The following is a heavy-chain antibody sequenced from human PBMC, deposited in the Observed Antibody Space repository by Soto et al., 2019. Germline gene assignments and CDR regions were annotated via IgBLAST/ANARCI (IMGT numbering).Heavy chain of an antibody. V-gene: IGHV3-30-3*01. CDR2: ISSDGSNK. CDR1: GFTFSSYA. Sequence: QVQLVESGGGVVQPGRSLRLSCAASGFTFSSYAMHWVRQAPGKGLEWVAVISSDGSNKYYADSVEGRFTISRDNSKNTLYLQMNSLRAEDTAVYYCARMASFYCSGGSCYPTYGMDVWGQGTTVTVSS. J-gene: IGHJ6*02. D-gene: IGHD2-15*01. CDR3: ARMASFYCSGGSCYPTYGMDV.